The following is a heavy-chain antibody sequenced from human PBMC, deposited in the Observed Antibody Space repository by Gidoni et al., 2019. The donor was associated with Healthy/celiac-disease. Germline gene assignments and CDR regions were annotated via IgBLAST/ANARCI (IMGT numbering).Heavy chain of an antibody. CDR3: ATTRPISGWYRNDAFDI. V-gene: IGHV5-51*01. J-gene: IGHJ3*02. D-gene: IGHD6-19*01. Sequence: EVQLVQSGAEVKKPGESLKISCKGYGDSFTSSWIGLVLQMPGNGLESMGIIYPGDSDTRSSPSFQGQVTISADKSISTAYLQWSSLKASDTAMYYCATTRPISGWYRNDAFDIWGQGTMVTVSS. CDR2: IYPGDSDT. CDR1: GDSFTSSW.